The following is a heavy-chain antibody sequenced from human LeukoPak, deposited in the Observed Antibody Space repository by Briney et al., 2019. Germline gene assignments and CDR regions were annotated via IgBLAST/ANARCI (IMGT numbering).Heavy chain of an antibody. CDR1: GFTVIPDW. CDR3: ATLDLGLGSNGGGY. Sequence: PGGSLRLSCAASGFTVIPDWMSWVRQAPGKGLEWVAMIKKDGREKYSVDSVKGRFTISRDNAKNSLYLQMNNLRVEDTAVYYCATLDLGLGSNGGGYWGQGTLVTVSS. V-gene: IGHV3-7*01. D-gene: IGHD3/OR15-3a*01. CDR2: IKKDGREK. J-gene: IGHJ4*02.